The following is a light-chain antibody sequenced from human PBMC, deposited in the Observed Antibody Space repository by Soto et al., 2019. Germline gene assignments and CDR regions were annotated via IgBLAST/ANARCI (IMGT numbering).Light chain of an antibody. CDR2: SAS. V-gene: IGKV1-39*01. J-gene: IGKJ4*01. CDR1: QSIGTY. CDR3: QQNFNIILT. Sequence: DIQLTQSPSSLSASVGDTVTITCRASQSIGTYLNWWQHKPGTAPRLLISSASNLHTGVPSRFSGSGSGAAFTLTIRSLQPEDSATYFCQQNFNIILTFGGGTKVDIK.